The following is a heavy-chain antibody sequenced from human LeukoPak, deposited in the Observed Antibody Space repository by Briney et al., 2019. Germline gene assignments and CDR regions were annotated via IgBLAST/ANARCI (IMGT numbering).Heavy chain of an antibody. J-gene: IGHJ6*03. V-gene: IGHV1-2*02. CDR1: GYTFTGYY. D-gene: IGHD5-18*01. Sequence: GASVKVSCKASGYTFTGYYMHWVRQAPGQGLEWMGWINPNSGGTNYAQKFQGRVTMTRDTSISTAYMELSRLRSDDTAVYYCARDHLARTRGYSYGYFPAISTYYYYMDVWGKGTTVTISS. CDR3: ARDHLARTRGYSYGYFPAISTYYYYMDV. CDR2: INPNSGGT.